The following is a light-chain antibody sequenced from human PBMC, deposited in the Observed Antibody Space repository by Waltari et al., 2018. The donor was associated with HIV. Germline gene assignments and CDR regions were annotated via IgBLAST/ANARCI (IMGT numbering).Light chain of an antibody. CDR2: RNG. V-gene: IGLV1-47*01. CDR1: NSNTGPTY. CDR3: AAWDDILSGLV. J-gene: IGLJ3*02. Sequence: QSVLTQPPSASGTPGQRVPIPCSGSNSNTGPTYVSWYQQLPGTTPKLLIYRNGQRPSGVPDRFSGSKSGTSASLAISGLRSEDEAAYYCAAWDDILSGLVFGGGTKLTVL.